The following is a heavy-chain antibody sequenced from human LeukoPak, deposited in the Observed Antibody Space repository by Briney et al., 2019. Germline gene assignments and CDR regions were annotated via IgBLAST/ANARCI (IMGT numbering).Heavy chain of an antibody. CDR1: GFSVSNYY. Sequence: GGSLRLSCAGSGFSVSNYYMSWVRQAPGKGLEWVSLIRDSGETFYADSVKGRFTISRDNAKNSLYLQMNSLRAEDTAVYYCARELAAAGTGFDYWGQGTLVTVSS. V-gene: IGHV3-69-1*01. D-gene: IGHD6-13*01. J-gene: IGHJ4*02. CDR2: IRDSGET. CDR3: ARELAAAGTGFDY.